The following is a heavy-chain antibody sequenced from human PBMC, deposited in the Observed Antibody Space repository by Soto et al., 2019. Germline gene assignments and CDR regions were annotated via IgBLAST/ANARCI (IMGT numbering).Heavy chain of an antibody. J-gene: IGHJ4*02. CDR3: AREMRGYMGYCSSTSCEGFDY. Sequence: GGSLRLSCAASGFTFSSYGMHWVRQAPGKGLEWVAVIWYDGSNKYYADSVKGRFTISRDNSKNTLYLQMNSRRAEDTAVYYCAREMRGYMGYCSSTSCEGFDYWGQGTLVTVSS. CDR1: GFTFSSYG. V-gene: IGHV3-33*01. CDR2: IWYDGSNK. D-gene: IGHD2-2*01.